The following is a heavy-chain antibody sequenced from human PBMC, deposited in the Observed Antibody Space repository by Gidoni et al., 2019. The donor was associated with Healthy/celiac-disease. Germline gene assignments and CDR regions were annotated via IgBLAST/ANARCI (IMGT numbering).Heavy chain of an antibody. V-gene: IGHV1-8*01. Sequence: EWMGWMNPNSGNTGYAQKFQGRVTMTRNTSISTAYMELSSLRSEDTAVYYCARGAGNYWGQGTLVTVSS. J-gene: IGHJ4*02. CDR3: ARGAGNY. D-gene: IGHD6-13*01. CDR2: MNPNSGNT.